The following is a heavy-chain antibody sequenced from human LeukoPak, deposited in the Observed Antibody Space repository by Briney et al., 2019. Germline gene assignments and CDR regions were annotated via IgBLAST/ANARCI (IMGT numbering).Heavy chain of an antibody. CDR2: ISGSGGST. CDR3: AKAANFDWLPNDY. Sequence: GGSLRLSCAASRFTFSSYAMSWVRQAPGKGLEWVSAISGSGGSTYYAGSVKGRFTISRDNSKNTLYLQMNSLRAEDTAVYYCAKAANFDWLPNDYWGQGTLVTVSS. D-gene: IGHD3-9*01. CDR1: RFTFSSYA. V-gene: IGHV3-23*01. J-gene: IGHJ4*02.